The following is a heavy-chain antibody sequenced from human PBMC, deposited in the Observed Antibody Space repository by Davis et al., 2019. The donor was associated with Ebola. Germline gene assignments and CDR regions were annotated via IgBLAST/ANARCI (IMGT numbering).Heavy chain of an antibody. Sequence: GGSLRLSCAASGFTSSSYAMSWVRQAPGKGLEWVSAIVGGGGSTYYADSLKGRLTISRDNSRNTLFLHVHSLRAEDTAVYYCAKVPNVGCFNGVCSYGDYYYMEVWGIGTTVTVSS. CDR1: GFTSSSYA. D-gene: IGHD2-8*01. CDR2: IVGGGGST. CDR3: AKVPNVGCFNGVCSYGDYYYMEV. J-gene: IGHJ6*03. V-gene: IGHV3-23*01.